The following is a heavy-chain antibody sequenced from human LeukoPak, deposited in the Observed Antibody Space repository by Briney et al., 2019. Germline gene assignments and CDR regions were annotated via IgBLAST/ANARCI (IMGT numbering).Heavy chain of an antibody. CDR1: RYNFTNYW. Sequence: GESLKISCQGSRYNFTNYWISWVRQMPGKGLEWMGKINPGDSYTTYSPSFEGHVTISADRSTSTAYLQWTSLQVSDTALYYCARHLYSISSFDSWGQGTLVIVSS. J-gene: IGHJ5*01. CDR2: INPGDSYT. CDR3: ARHLYSISSFDS. V-gene: IGHV5-10-1*01. D-gene: IGHD6-13*01.